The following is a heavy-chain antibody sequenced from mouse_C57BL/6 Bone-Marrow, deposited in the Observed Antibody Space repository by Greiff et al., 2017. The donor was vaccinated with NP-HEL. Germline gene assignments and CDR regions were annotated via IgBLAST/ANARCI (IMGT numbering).Heavy chain of an antibody. D-gene: IGHD3-2*02. CDR3: ARGSSGYVKVWFAY. V-gene: IGHV1-64*01. J-gene: IGHJ3*01. Sequence: VQLQQPGAELVKPGASVKLSCKASGYTFTSYWMHWVKQRPGQGLEWIGMIHPNSGSTNYNEKFKSKATLTVDKSSSTAYMQLSSLTSEDSAVYYCARGSSGYVKVWFAYWGQGTLVTVSA. CDR1: GYTFTSYW. CDR2: IHPNSGST.